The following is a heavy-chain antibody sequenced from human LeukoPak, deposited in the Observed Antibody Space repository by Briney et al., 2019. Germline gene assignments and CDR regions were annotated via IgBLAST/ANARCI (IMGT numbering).Heavy chain of an antibody. J-gene: IGHJ4*02. D-gene: IGHD4-17*01. CDR1: GGSISSSGYY. V-gene: IGHV4-39*01. CDR2: IYYSGST. CDR3: ARLTVTLDY. Sequence: SETLSLTCTVSGGSISSSGYYWGWIRQPPGKGLEWIGSIYYSGSTYYNPSLKSRVTISVDTSKNQFSLKLSSVTAADTAVYYCARLTVTLDYWGQGALVTVSS.